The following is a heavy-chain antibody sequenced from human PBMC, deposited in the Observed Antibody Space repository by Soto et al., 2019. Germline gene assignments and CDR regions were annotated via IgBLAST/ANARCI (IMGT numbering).Heavy chain of an antibody. CDR3: GRGRSGQIVVFY. Sequence: ASVKVSCKASGYTFTGHYIHWVRQAPEQGPEWMGEIGPESGATRYAQKFQGRVTMTRDMSITTVYMELNNLSPDDTAGYYCGRGRSGQIVVFYWGQGTPVTVSS. CDR2: IGPESGAT. V-gene: IGHV1-2*02. D-gene: IGHD6-19*01. J-gene: IGHJ4*02. CDR1: GYTFTGHY.